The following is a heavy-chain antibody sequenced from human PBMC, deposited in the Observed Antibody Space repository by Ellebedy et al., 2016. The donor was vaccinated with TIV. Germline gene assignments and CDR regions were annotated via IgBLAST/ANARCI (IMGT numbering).Heavy chain of an antibody. CDR2: ISYDGSNK. J-gene: IGHJ2*01. D-gene: IGHD7-27*01. V-gene: IGHV3-30*04. Sequence: GESLKISCAASGFTFSSYPMHWVRQAPGKGLEWVAVISYDGSNKYYAESVKGRFTISRDNSKNTLYLQMNSLRPEDTAVYHCARDSNWETYWYFDLWGRGTLVTVSS. CDR3: ARDSNWETYWYFDL. CDR1: GFTFSSYP.